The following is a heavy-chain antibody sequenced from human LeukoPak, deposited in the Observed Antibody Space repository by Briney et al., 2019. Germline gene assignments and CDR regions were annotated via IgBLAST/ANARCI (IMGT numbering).Heavy chain of an antibody. CDR2: ISGSGDRT. D-gene: IGHD3/OR15-3a*01. CDR3: VKEGPRGLAFDI. CDR1: GFTFRSYA. Sequence: GGSLTVSCAASGFTFRSYAMGWVRQAQRSGLAWVSGISGSGDRTYYADSVKGRFTISRDNSKNTLYLQMNSLRAEDTAVYYCVKEGPRGLAFDIWGQGTMVTVSS. J-gene: IGHJ3*02. V-gene: IGHV3-23*01.